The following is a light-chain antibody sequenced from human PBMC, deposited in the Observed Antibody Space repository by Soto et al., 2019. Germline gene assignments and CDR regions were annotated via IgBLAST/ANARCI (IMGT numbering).Light chain of an antibody. Sequence: EVVLTQSPVTLSLSPGERATLSCRASQSFRGLLAWYQQKPGQAPRLLIYDAYNRATGIPPRFSGSGSGTDFTLTISSLQAEDVAVYYCHQYYTPPWTFGQGTRVEIK. CDR1: QSFRGL. CDR3: HQYYTPPWT. V-gene: IGKV3-11*01. CDR2: DAY. J-gene: IGKJ1*01.